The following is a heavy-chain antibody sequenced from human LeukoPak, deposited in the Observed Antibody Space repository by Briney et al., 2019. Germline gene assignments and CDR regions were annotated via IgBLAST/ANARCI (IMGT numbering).Heavy chain of an antibody. Sequence: PGRSLRLSCAASGFAFSSYAMHWVRQAPGKGLEWVAVISDDERRTYYADSVKGRFTISRDTSKNTLFVQMNSLRVEDTAVYYCASSKGSTNYWFDYWGQGTLVTVSS. J-gene: IGHJ4*02. D-gene: IGHD2-8*01. CDR2: ISDDERRT. V-gene: IGHV3-30*04. CDR1: GFAFSSYA. CDR3: ASSKGSTNYWFDY.